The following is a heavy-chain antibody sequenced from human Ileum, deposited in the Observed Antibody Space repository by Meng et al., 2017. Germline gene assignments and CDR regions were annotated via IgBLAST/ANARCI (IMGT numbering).Heavy chain of an antibody. CDR1: SGSISGNTY. J-gene: IGHJ4*02. CDR3: ARHGGYSQDF. D-gene: IGHD4-23*01. Sequence: QVQLQESGPGLVRPSGTLSLTCAVSSGSISGNTYWSWVRQPPGKGLEWIGQISHSGSAYYNPSLKSRVTMSVDKSKSQFSLMLTSVTAADTAIYYCARHGGYSQDFWGQGTLVTVSS. V-gene: IGHV4-4*02. CDR2: ISHSGSA.